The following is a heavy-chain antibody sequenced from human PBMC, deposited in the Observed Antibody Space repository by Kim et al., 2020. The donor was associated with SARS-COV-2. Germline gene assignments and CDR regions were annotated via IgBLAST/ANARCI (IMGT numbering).Heavy chain of an antibody. Sequence: GGSLRLSCAASGFTFSSSWIHWVRQTPGKGLVWVSRIDGDGSTINLADSVRGRFTVSRDNAKSTAYLQMNSLSAEETAIYYCGRIDYHDDRWGQGTLVTVSA. CDR1: GFTFSSSW. V-gene: IGHV3-74*01. J-gene: IGHJ5*02. CDR3: GRIDYHDDR. D-gene: IGHD3-16*01. CDR2: IDGDGSTI.